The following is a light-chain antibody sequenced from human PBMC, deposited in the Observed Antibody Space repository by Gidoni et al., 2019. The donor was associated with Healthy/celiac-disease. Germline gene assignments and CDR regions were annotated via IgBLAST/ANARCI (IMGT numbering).Light chain of an antibody. Sequence: DIQMTQSPSTLSASVGDSVTITCRASQTIGGFLAWYQQKPGKAPRLLIDRASGLQSGVPSRFSGSGSGTEFTLTISRLQPDDFATYYCQQYKSYSTFGQGTKVEV. CDR2: RAS. CDR1: QTIGGF. V-gene: IGKV1-5*03. CDR3: QQYKSYST. J-gene: IGKJ1*01.